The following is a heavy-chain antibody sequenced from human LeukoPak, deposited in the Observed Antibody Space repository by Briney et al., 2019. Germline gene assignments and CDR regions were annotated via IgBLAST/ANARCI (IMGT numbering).Heavy chain of an antibody. V-gene: IGHV1-2*02. CDR3: ARVADRMTTVPFLDY. CDR2: INPNSGGT. Sequence: ASVKVSCKASGYTSTGYYMHWVRQAPGQGLEWMGWINPNSGGTNYAQKFQGRVTMTRDTSISTAYMELSRLRSDDTAVYYCARVADRMTTVPFLDYWGQGTLVTVSS. J-gene: IGHJ4*02. CDR1: GYTSTGYY. D-gene: IGHD4-17*01.